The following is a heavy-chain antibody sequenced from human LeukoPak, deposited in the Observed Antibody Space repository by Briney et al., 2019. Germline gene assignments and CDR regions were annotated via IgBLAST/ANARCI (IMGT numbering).Heavy chain of an antibody. CDR3: ARARITMVRGVIGWFDP. Sequence: SETLSLTCAVYGGSFSGYYWSWIRQPPGKGLEWIGEINHSGSTNHNPSLKSRVTISVDTSKNQFSLKLSSVTAADTAVYYCARARITMVRGVIGWFDPWGPGTLVTVSS. D-gene: IGHD3-10*01. J-gene: IGHJ5*02. CDR1: GGSFSGYY. CDR2: INHSGST. V-gene: IGHV4-34*01.